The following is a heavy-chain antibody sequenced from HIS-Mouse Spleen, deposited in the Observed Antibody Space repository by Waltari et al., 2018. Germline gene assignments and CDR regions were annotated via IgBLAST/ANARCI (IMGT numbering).Heavy chain of an antibody. CDR1: GGSISSSSYY. Sequence: QLQLQESGPGLVKPSETLSLTCTVSGGSISSSSYYWGWIRQPPGKGLEWIGRIYSSGSTYSTPSLKSRVTISVDTSKNQFSLKLSSVTAADTAVYYCAREIPYSSSWYDWYFDLWGRGTLVTVSS. D-gene: IGHD6-13*01. CDR2: IYSSGST. V-gene: IGHV4-39*07. CDR3: AREIPYSSSWYDWYFDL. J-gene: IGHJ2*01.